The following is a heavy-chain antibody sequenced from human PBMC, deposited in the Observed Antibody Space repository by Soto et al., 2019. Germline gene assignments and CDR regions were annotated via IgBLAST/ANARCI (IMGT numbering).Heavy chain of an antibody. D-gene: IGHD6-19*01. CDR2: ISYDGSNK. CDR3: ARGYGSGWSNMDV. J-gene: IGHJ6*02. CDR1: GFTFSSYA. V-gene: IGHV3-30-3*01. Sequence: PLRLSSAASGFTFSSYAMHWVRQVPGKGLEWVAVISYDGSNKYYADSVKGRFTISRDNSKITLYLQMNSLRAEDTAVYYCARGYGSGWSNMDVWGQGTTVTVSS.